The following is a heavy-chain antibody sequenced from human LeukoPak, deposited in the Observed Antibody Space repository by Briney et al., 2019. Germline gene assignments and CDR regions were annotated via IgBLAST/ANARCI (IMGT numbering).Heavy chain of an antibody. CDR3: VKDFGRVRGTPDS. J-gene: IGHJ4*02. V-gene: IGHV3-64D*06. D-gene: IGHD3-16*01. Sequence: GGSLRLSCSASGFVFSIYTMYWVRQAPGKGPEYVSTISGSGNGFSIYYADSVKGGFTISRDDSKSILYLQMNGLRSEDTAVYYCVKDFGRVRGTPDSWGQGTLVTVSS. CDR1: GFVFSIYT. CDR2: ISGSGNGFSI.